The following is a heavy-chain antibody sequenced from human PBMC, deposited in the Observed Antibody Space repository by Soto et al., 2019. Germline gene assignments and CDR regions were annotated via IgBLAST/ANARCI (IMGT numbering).Heavy chain of an antibody. CDR3: ARWGSIAAAGTGYYFDY. CDR2: IYYSGST. V-gene: IGHV4-59*01. Sequence: SETLSLTCTVSGDSISSYYWSWIRQPPGKGLEWIGYIYYSGSTNYNPSLKSRVTISVDTSKNQFSLRLSSVTAADTAVYYCARWGSIAAAGTGYYFDYWGQGTLVTFSS. CDR1: GDSISSYY. J-gene: IGHJ4*02. D-gene: IGHD6-13*01.